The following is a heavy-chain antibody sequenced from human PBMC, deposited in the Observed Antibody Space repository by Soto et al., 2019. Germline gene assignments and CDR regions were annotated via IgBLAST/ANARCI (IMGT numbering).Heavy chain of an antibody. CDR1: GFTFRNYG. J-gene: IGHJ2*01. V-gene: IGHV3-33*01. Sequence: QVQLVESGGGVVQPGTSLRLSCAASGFTFRNYGMHWVRQAPGKGLEWVAVIWYDGSNKYYADSVKGRFTISRDNSKNTLYLQMDSLRAEDTAGYYCARDQVDPWYFDLWGRGTLVTVSS. CDR3: ARDQVDPWYFDL. D-gene: IGHD2-2*01. CDR2: IWYDGSNK.